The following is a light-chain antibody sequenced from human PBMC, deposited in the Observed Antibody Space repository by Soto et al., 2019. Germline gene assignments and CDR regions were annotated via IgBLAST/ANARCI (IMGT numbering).Light chain of an antibody. CDR3: ETWDNNTPV. V-gene: IGLV4-60*03. Sequence: QLVLTQSSSASASLGSSVKLTCTLSSGHSSYIIAWHQQQPGKAPRYLMKLEGSGSYNKGSGVPDRFSGSSSGADRYLTISNLQSEDEDDYYCETWDNNTPVVGGGTKLTVL. CDR2: LEGSGSY. J-gene: IGLJ2*01. CDR1: SGHSSYI.